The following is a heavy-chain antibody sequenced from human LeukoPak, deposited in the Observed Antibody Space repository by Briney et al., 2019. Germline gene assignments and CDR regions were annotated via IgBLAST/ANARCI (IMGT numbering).Heavy chain of an antibody. D-gene: IGHD5-18*01. CDR1: GYTFTGYY. CDR3: ARSYSYGSDFDY. J-gene: IGHJ4*02. Sequence: ASVKVSCKASGYTFTGYYMHWVRQAPGQGLEWMGWINPNSGGTDYAQKFQGRVTMTRDTSISTAYMELSRLRSDDTAVYYCARSYSYGSDFDYWGQGTLVTVSS. CDR2: INPNSGGT. V-gene: IGHV1-2*02.